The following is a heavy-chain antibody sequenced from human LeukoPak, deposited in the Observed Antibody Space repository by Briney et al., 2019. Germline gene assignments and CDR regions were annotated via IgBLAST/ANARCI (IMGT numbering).Heavy chain of an antibody. CDR1: GFTFSSYA. CDR2: ISYDGSNK. D-gene: IGHD2-2*02. V-gene: IGHV3-30*01. J-gene: IGHJ4*02. CDR3: AREYCSSTSCYTVGYFDY. Sequence: GRSLRLSCAASGFTFSSYAMHWVRQAPGKGLEWVAVISYDGSNKYYADSVKGRFTISRDNSKNTLYLQMNSLRAEDTAVYYCAREYCSSTSCYTVGYFDYWGQGTLVTVSS.